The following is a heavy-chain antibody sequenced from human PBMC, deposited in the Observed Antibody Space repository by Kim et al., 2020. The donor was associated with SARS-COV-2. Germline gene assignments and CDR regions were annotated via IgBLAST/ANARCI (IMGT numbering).Heavy chain of an antibody. CDR2: IYPGDSDT. J-gene: IGHJ6*02. D-gene: IGHD3-10*01. CDR3: ARRITMVRGEYGMDV. Sequence: GESLKISCKGSGYSFTSYWIGWVRQMPGKGLEWMGIIYPGDSDTRYSPSFQGQVTISADKSISTAYLQWSSLKASDTAMYYCARRITMVRGEYGMDVWGQGTTVTVSS. CDR1: GYSFTSYW. V-gene: IGHV5-51*01.